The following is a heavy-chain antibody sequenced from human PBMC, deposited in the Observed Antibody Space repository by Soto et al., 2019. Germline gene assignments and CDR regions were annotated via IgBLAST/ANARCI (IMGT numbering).Heavy chain of an antibody. CDR2: IIPIFGTV. D-gene: IGHD6-19*01. V-gene: IGHV1-69*12. Sequence: QVQLLQSGAEVKKPGSSVRVSCEASGGTFRTYAISWVRQAPGQGLEWMGEIIPIFGTVNYAQKFQGRVMITADESTTTVYMDLRCLRSEDTAVYYCAKGAVAGTPTSYYYYGMDVWGQGTTVTVSS. CDR1: GGTFRTYA. J-gene: IGHJ6*02. CDR3: AKGAVAGTPTSYYYYGMDV.